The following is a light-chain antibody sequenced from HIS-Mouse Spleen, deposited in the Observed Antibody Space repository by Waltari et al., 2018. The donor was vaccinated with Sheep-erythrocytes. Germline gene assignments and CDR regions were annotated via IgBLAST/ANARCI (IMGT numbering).Light chain of an antibody. V-gene: IGLV3-19*01. CDR3: NSRDSSGNHLGVV. J-gene: IGLJ2*01. CDR1: SLRSYY. CDR2: GKN. Sequence: SSQLTQDPAVSVALGQTVRFTCQGDSLRSYYASWFQQKPGQAPVLVIYGKNNRPSGNPDRFSGSSSGNTASLTITGAQAEDEADFYCNSRDSSGNHLGVVFGGGTKLTVL.